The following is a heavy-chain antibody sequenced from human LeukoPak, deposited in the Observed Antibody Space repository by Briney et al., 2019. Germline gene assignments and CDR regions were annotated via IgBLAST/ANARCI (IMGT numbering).Heavy chain of an antibody. CDR2: TRNKANSYTT. CDR3: ARVPNYGGLAGIDY. V-gene: IGHV3-72*01. Sequence: GGSLRLSCAASGFTFSDHHMDWVRQAPGKGLEWVGRTRNKANSYTTEYAASVKGRFTISRDDSKNSLYLQMNSLKTEDTAVYYCARVPNYGGLAGIDYWGQGTLVTVSS. J-gene: IGHJ4*02. CDR1: GFTFSDHH. D-gene: IGHD4-23*01.